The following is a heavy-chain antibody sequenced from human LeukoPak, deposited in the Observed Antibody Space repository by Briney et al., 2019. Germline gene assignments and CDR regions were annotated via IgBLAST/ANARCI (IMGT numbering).Heavy chain of an antibody. CDR2: IYYSGSI. V-gene: IGHV4-31*03. Sequence: KPSETLSLTCTVSGGSISSGGYWWSWIRQYPGKGLEWIGYIYYSGSIYYNPSLRSRVTMSVDTSQNQYSLKVNSVTAADTAVYYCARAIVTPSGYVWYFDLWGRGTLVTVSS. CDR3: ARAIVTPSGYVWYFDL. D-gene: IGHD3-3*01. J-gene: IGHJ2*01. CDR1: GGSISSGGYW.